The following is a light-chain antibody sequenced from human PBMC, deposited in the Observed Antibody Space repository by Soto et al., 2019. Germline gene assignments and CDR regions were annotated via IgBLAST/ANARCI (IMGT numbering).Light chain of an antibody. Sequence: DIQMTQSPPSLSASVGDRVTITCRASQGIRNFVAWYQQKPGKAPKLLIYAASTLQSGVPSRFSGSGSGTDFTITIHSLQPEDVATYSCQKYSSVPVFGPGTKVEIK. J-gene: IGKJ3*01. CDR2: AAS. V-gene: IGKV1-27*01. CDR3: QKYSSVPV. CDR1: QGIRNF.